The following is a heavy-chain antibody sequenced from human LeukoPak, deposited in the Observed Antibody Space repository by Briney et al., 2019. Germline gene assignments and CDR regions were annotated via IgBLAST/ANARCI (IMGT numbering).Heavy chain of an antibody. D-gene: IGHD7-27*01. J-gene: IGHJ4*02. V-gene: IGHV1-8*01. Sequence: VASVKVSCKASGYTFTSFDFNWVRQATGQGLEWMGWMKSSNGHTGYAQKFQGRVTMTRDTSISTAYMELSSLTFEDTAVYYCARGPPNWGMVGYWGQETLVTVSS. CDR2: MKSSNGHT. CDR3: ARGPPNWGMVGY. CDR1: GYTFTSFD.